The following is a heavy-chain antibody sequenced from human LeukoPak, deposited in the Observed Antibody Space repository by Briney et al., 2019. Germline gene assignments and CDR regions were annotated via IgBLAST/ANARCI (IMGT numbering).Heavy chain of an antibody. Sequence: PSQTLSLTCTVSGGSISSGGNYWTWLRQHPGKGLEWIGYISHSGSTYDNPSLRSRVSISIDTTRNQFSLRLTSVTAADTAVYYCARETLITHAYDFWGQGTMVTVSS. V-gene: IGHV4-31*03. CDR1: GGSISSGGNY. J-gene: IGHJ3*01. CDR2: ISHSGST. D-gene: IGHD3-22*01. CDR3: ARETLITHAYDF.